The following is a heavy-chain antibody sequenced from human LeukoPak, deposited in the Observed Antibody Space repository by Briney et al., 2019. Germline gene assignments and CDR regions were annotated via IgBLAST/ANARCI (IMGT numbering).Heavy chain of an antibody. Sequence: GGSLRLSCAASGFTFSSYGMHWVRQAPGKGLEWVAVISYDGSNGYYADSVKGRFTISRDDSKNTLYLQMNSLRAEDTAVYYCARTQQLGIEEGAFDIWGQGTMVTVSS. V-gene: IGHV3-30*03. CDR1: GFTFSSYG. J-gene: IGHJ3*02. CDR2: ISYDGSNG. CDR3: ARTQQLGIEEGAFDI. D-gene: IGHD6-13*01.